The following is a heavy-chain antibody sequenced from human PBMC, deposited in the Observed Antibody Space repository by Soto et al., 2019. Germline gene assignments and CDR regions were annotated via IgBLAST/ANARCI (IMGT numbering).Heavy chain of an antibody. CDR1: GDTFTSYS. CDR3: ARWRSSSWFAVFFQF. V-gene: IGHV1-69*01. D-gene: IGHD6-13*01. CDR2: IIPKFGSR. Sequence: QGQLVQSGAEVKKPGSSVKVSCKSSGDTFTSYSSAWMRQAPGQGLKWMGGIIPKFGSRKYARKFQDRVTITADESTSTAYMELSGLRSEDTAVYSCARWRSSSWFAVFFQFWGQGTRVTVSS. J-gene: IGHJ1*01.